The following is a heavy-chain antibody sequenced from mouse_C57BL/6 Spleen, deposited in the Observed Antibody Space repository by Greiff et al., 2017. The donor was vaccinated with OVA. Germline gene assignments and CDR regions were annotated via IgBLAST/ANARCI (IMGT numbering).Heavy chain of an antibody. CDR2: IDPSDSYT. Sequence: QVHVKQPGAELVKPGASVKLSCKASGYTFTSYWMQWVKQRPGQGLEWIGEIDPSDSYTNYNQKFKGKATLTVDTSSSTAYMQLSSLTSEDSAVYYCARGIYDGYHFDYWGQGTTLTVSS. CDR3: ARGIYDGYHFDY. J-gene: IGHJ2*01. V-gene: IGHV1-50*01. CDR1: GYTFTSYW. D-gene: IGHD2-3*01.